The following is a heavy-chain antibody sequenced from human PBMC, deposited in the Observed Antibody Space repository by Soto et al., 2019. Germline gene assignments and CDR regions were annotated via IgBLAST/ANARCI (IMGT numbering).Heavy chain of an antibody. Sequence: PGESLKISCKASGYSFTSYWISWVRQMPGKGLEWMGRIDPSDSYTNYSPSFQGHVTISADKSISTAYLQWSSLKASDTAMHYCARVSLAGRPTNYYYYGMDVWGQGTTVTVSS. D-gene: IGHD6-6*01. V-gene: IGHV5-10-1*01. J-gene: IGHJ6*02. CDR3: ARVSLAGRPTNYYYYGMDV. CDR2: IDPSDSYT. CDR1: GYSFTSYW.